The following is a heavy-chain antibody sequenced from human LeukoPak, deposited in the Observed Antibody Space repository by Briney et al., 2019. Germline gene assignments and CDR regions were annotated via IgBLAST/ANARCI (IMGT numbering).Heavy chain of an antibody. CDR2: INPSGGST. CDR3: ASSTVTTIGWSDP. V-gene: IGHV1-46*01. CDR1: GYTFTSYY. J-gene: IGHJ5*02. Sequence: GASVKVSCKASGYTFTSYYMHWVRQAPGQGLEWMGIINPSGGSTSYAQKFQGRVTMTRDMSTSTVYMELSSLRSEDTAVYYCASSTVTTIGWSDPWGQGTLVTVSS. D-gene: IGHD4-17*01.